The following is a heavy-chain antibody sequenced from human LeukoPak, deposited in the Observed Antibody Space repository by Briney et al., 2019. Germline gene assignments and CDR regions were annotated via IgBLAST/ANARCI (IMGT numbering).Heavy chain of an antibody. CDR2: ISSSSSYI. Sequence: GGSLRLSCAASGFTFSSYSMNWVRQAPGKGLEWVSSISSSSSYIYYADSVKGRFTISRDNAKNSLYLQMNSLRAEDTAVYYCAKDFSSSQRFDYWGQGTLVTVSS. D-gene: IGHD6-13*01. CDR3: AKDFSSSQRFDY. J-gene: IGHJ4*02. CDR1: GFTFSSYS. V-gene: IGHV3-21*01.